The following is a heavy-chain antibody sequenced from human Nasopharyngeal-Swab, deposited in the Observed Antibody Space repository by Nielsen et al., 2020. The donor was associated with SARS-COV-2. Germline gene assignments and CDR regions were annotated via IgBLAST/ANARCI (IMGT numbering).Heavy chain of an antibody. Sequence: GESLKISCAASEFSVSSNYMNWVRQAPGKGLEWVSVLYSGGTAYYADSVKGRFTISRHNSKNTLYLQMNSLRAEDTAVYYCARSAFDYYDSRASFSFDYWGQGTLVTVSS. D-gene: IGHD3-22*01. CDR3: ARSAFDYYDSRASFSFDY. V-gene: IGHV3-53*04. J-gene: IGHJ4*02. CDR1: EFSVSSNY. CDR2: LYSGGTA.